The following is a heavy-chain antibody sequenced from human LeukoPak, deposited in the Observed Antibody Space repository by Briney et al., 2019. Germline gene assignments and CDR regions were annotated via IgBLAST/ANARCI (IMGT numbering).Heavy chain of an antibody. CDR2: ISYDGSNK. D-gene: IGHD4-17*01. CDR3: AKTYGDYVDAFDI. J-gene: IGHJ3*02. CDR1: GFTFRSYG. V-gene: IGHV3-30*18. Sequence: GRSLRLSCAASGFTFRSYGMHWVRQAPGKGLEWVAVISYDGSNKYYADSVKGRFTISRDNSKDTLYLQMNSLRAEDTAVYYCAKTYGDYVDAFDIWGQGTMVTVSS.